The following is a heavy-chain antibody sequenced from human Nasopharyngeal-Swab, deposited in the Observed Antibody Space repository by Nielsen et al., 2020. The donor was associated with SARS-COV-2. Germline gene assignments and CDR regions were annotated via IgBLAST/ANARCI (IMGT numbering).Heavy chain of an antibody. J-gene: IGHJ4*02. CDR1: GYRFTSYW. D-gene: IGHD3-3*01. V-gene: IGHV5-10-1*01. Sequence: GGSLRLSCKGSGYRFTSYWITWERQMPGKGLEWMGTIDPSDSYTNYSPSLEGHVTISADTSTSTAYLQWSSLKASDTAMYYCATQSAVFGVVTYYYIDYWGQGTLVTVSS. CDR3: ATQSAVFGVVTYYYIDY. CDR2: IDPSDSYT.